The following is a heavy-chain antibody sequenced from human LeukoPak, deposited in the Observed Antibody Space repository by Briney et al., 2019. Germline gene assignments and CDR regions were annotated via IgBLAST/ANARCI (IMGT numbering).Heavy chain of an antibody. J-gene: IGHJ4*02. V-gene: IGHV1-2*04. D-gene: IGHD3-10*01. CDR3: ARGITMVRGVISNYFDY. CDR1: GYTFTGYY. Sequence: GASVKVSCKASGYTFTGYYMHWVRQAPGQGLEWMGWINPNSGGTNYAQKFQGWVTMTRDTSISTAYMELSRLRSDDTAVYYCARGITMVRGVISNYFDYWGQGTLVTVSP. CDR2: INPNSGGT.